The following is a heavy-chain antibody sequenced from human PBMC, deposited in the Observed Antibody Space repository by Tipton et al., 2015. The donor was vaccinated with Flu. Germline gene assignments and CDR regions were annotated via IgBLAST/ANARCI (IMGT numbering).Heavy chain of an antibody. V-gene: IGHV1-46*01. Sequence: QSGPEVKKPGASVKVSCKASGYTFASYYMHWVRQAPGQGLEWMGIINPSGASTSYAQKFQGRVTMTRDTSTSTFYTELSSLGSGDTAVYYCARATPLGGFDTGGQGTMVTVSS. CDR3: ARATPLGGFDT. CDR1: GYTFASYY. CDR2: INPSGAST. D-gene: IGHD2-15*01. J-gene: IGHJ3*02.